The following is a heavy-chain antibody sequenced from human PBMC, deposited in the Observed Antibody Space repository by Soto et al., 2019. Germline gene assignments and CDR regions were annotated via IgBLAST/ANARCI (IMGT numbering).Heavy chain of an antibody. CDR2: IYYSGST. V-gene: IGHV4-39*01. J-gene: IGHJ4*02. Sequence: QLQLQESGPGLVKPSETLSLTCTVSGGSISSSSYYWGWIRQPPGKGLEWIGSIYYSGSTYYNPSLKSRVTISVDTSKNQFSLKLSSVTAADTAVYYCARRGSGYYSGTVYFDYWGQGTLVTVSS. CDR1: GGSISSSSYY. CDR3: ARRGSGYYSGTVYFDY. D-gene: IGHD3-22*01.